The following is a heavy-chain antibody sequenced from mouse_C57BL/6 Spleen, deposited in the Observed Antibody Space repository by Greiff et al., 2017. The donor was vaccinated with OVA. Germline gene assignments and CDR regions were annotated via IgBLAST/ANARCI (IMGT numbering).Heavy chain of an antibody. V-gene: IGHV1-63*01. CDR3: ARAAGRGEYYFDY. CDR2: IYPGGGYT. CDR1: GYTFTNYW. D-gene: IGHD3-3*01. Sequence: QVQLQQSGAELVRPGTSVKMSCKASGYTFTNYWIGWAKQRPGHGLEWIGDIYPGGGYTNYNEKFKGKATLTADKSSSTAYMQFSSLTSEDSAIYYCARAAGRGEYYFDYWGQGTTLTVSS. J-gene: IGHJ2*01.